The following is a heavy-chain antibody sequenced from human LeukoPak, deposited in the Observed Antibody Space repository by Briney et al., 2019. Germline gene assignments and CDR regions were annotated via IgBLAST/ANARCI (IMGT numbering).Heavy chain of an antibody. D-gene: IGHD6-19*01. Sequence: GGSLRLSCAASGFTFSSYAMNWVRQAPGKGLEWVSGISSSGDNTRYADSVKGRFTISRDNAKNSLYLQMNSLRAEDTAVYHCAREVRGWYVYFDYWGQGTLVTVSS. CDR2: ISSSGDNT. CDR1: GFTFSSYA. J-gene: IGHJ4*02. V-gene: IGHV3-23*01. CDR3: AREVRGWYVYFDY.